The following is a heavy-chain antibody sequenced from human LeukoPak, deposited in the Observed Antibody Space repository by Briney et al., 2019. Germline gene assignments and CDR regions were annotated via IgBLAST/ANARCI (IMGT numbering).Heavy chain of an antibody. J-gene: IGHJ3*02. CDR1: GYTFTGYY. CDR3: ARNYDFWSGQNDAFDI. CDR2: INPNSGGT. D-gene: IGHD3-3*01. Sequence: ASVKVSCKASGYTFTGYYMHWVRQAPGQGLEWMGWINPNSGGTNYAQKFQGRVTMTRDMSISTAYMELSRLRSDDTAVYYCARNYDFWSGQNDAFDIWGQGTMVTVSS. V-gene: IGHV1-2*02.